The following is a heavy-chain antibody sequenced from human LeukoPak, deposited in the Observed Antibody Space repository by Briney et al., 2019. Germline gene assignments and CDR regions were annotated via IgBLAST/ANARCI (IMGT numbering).Heavy chain of an antibody. CDR1: GFTVSSNY. CDR3: ARASGELPDFDY. V-gene: IGHV3-66*01. CDR2: IYSGGST. Sequence: GGSLRLSCAASGFTVSSNYMSWVRQAPGKGLEWVSVIYSGGSTYYADSVKGRFTISRDNSKNTLYLQMNSLRAEDTAVYYCARASGELPDFDYWGQGTLVTVSS. J-gene: IGHJ4*02. D-gene: IGHD1-26*01.